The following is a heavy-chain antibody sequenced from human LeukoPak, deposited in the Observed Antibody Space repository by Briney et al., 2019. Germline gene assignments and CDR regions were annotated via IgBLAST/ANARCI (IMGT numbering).Heavy chain of an antibody. CDR1: GGSFSNYA. CDR2: FIPTFRTA. J-gene: IGHJ4*02. CDR3: AKGSSDSRPYYFDY. Sequence: SVKVSCKASGGSFSNYAHSWVRQAPGQGLEWMGGFIPTFRTANYAQKFQGRVTITTDESTSTAYMELRGLRSEDTAVYYCAKGSSDSRPYYFDYWGQGNLVTVSS. D-gene: IGHD3-22*01. V-gene: IGHV1-69*05.